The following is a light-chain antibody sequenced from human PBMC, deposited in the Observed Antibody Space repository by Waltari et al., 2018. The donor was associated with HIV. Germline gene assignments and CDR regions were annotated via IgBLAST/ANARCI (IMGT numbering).Light chain of an antibody. V-gene: IGLV3-1*01. J-gene: IGLJ2*01. CDR3: QAWDSSVV. CDR2: QGS. CDR1: KLGTKY. Sequence: SYELTQPPSVSVSPGQTASITCSGDKLGTKYACWYQQKPGQSPVLVIYQGSKRPAGIPERFSGSNSGNPATLTISGTQAMDEADYYCQAWDSSVVFGGGTKLTVL.